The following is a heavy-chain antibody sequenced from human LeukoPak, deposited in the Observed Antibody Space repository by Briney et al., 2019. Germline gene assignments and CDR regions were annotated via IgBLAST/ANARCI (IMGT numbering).Heavy chain of an antibody. CDR3: AKDLGYSYGYRLSLFDY. D-gene: IGHD5-18*01. CDR2: IWYDGSNK. J-gene: IGHJ4*02. CDR1: GFTFSSYG. Sequence: LGGSLRLSCAASGFTFSSYGMHWVRQAPGKGLEWVAVIWYDGSNKYYADSVKGRFTISRDNSKNTLYLQMNSLRAEDTAVYYCAKDLGYSYGYRLSLFDYWGQGTLVTVSS. V-gene: IGHV3-33*06.